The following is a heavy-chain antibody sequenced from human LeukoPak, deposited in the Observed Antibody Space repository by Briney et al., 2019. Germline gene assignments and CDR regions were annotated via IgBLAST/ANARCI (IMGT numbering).Heavy chain of an antibody. D-gene: IGHD6-19*01. CDR2: ISSSSSYI. CDR3: ARARRQWLDPFDY. J-gene: IGHJ4*02. CDR1: GFTFSSYS. V-gene: IGHV3-21*01. Sequence: GGSLRLSCAASGFTFSSYSMNWVRQAPGKGPEWVSSISSSSSYIYYADSVKGRFTISRDNAKNSLYLQMNSLRAEDTAVYYCARARRQWLDPFDYWGQGTLVTVSS.